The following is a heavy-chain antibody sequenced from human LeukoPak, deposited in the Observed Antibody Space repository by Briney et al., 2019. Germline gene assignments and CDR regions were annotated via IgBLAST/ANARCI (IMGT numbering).Heavy chain of an antibody. CDR1: GGSISSGSYY. D-gene: IGHD6-25*01. CDR3: ARGGAAED. J-gene: IGHJ4*02. V-gene: IGHV4-61*02. Sequence: PSQTLSLTCTVSGGSISSGSYYWSWIRQPAGKGLEWIGRIYTSGSTNYNPSLKSRVTMSVDTSKNQFSLKLSSVTAADTAVYYCARGGAAEDWGQGTLVTVSS. CDR2: IYTSGST.